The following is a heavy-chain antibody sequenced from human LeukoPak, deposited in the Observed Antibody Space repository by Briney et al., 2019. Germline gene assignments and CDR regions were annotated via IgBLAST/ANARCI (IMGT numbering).Heavy chain of an antibody. D-gene: IGHD1-14*01. CDR1: GFSFPSYA. Sequence: GGSLRLSCAASGFSFPSYAMSWVRQAPRRGLEWVSLITAGGVITLYTDSVKGRFTISRDNSKNTLYLQMNSVRAEDTAVYYCAKGKINHDGAVEIWGQGTTVTVSS. CDR2: ITAGGVIT. J-gene: IGHJ3*02. V-gene: IGHV3-23*01. CDR3: AKGKINHDGAVEI.